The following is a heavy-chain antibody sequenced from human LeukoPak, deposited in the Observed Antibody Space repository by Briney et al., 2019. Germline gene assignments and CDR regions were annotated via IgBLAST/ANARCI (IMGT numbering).Heavy chain of an antibody. Sequence: SVKVSCKASGYTFTSYAISWVRQAPGQGLEWMGGIIPIFGTANYAQKFQGRVTITADESTSTAYMELSSLRSEDTAVYYCAVGYSSGWYLVPYWGQGTLVTASS. CDR2: IIPIFGTA. CDR3: AVGYSSGWYLVPY. J-gene: IGHJ4*02. D-gene: IGHD6-19*01. V-gene: IGHV1-69*13. CDR1: GYTFTSYA.